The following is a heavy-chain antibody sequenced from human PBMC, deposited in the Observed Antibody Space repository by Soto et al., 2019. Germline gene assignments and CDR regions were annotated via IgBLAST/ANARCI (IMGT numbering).Heavy chain of an antibody. CDR3: AKEPAVAGMLALDF. J-gene: IGHJ4*02. Sequence: QAQIVQSGVEVKKPGASVKISCKDSGYTFTNYITHWVRQAPGQRLEWMGWINAANGNTKYSQKFQGRVTINRDTSATKFYMDLNSLKSEDTAVYYCAKEPAVAGMLALDFWGQGTLVTVSS. CDR1: GYTFTNYI. D-gene: IGHD6-19*01. CDR2: INAANGNT. V-gene: IGHV1-3*01.